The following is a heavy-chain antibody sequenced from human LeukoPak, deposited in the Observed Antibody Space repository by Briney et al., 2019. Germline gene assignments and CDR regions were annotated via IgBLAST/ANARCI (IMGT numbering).Heavy chain of an antibody. CDR1: GFSISTHW. V-gene: IGHV3-74*01. CDR3: ARDPSGRLDPGY. CDR2: INSDGSSI. Sequence: GGSLRLSCVGSGFSISTHWMHWVRQAPGKGLVWVSRINSDGSSISYADSVKGRFTSSRDNAKNTLYLQMNSLRAEDTAVYYCARDPSGRLDPGYWGQGTLVTVSS. J-gene: IGHJ4*02. D-gene: IGHD6-19*01.